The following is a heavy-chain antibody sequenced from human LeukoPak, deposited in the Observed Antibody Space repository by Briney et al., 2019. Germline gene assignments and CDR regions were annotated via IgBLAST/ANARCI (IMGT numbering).Heavy chain of an antibody. CDR1: GGSISSGDYY. Sequence: SETLSLTCTVSGGSISSGDYYWSWIRQPPGKGLEWIGYIYYSGSTYYNPSLKSRVTISVDTSKNQFSLKLSSVIAADTAVYYCARDELLWFGELLVADWFDPWGQGTLVTVSS. D-gene: IGHD3-10*01. CDR3: ARDELLWFGELLVADWFDP. J-gene: IGHJ5*02. V-gene: IGHV4-30-4*08. CDR2: IYYSGST.